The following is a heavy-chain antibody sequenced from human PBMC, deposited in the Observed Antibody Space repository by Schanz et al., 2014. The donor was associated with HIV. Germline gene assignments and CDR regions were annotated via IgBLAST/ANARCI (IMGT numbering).Heavy chain of an antibody. CDR1: GFIFSNYV. CDR3: ARVANWDYYGMDV. D-gene: IGHD3-16*01. V-gene: IGHV3-33*01. Sequence: QVQLVESGGGVVQPGRSLRLSCAASGFIFSNYVMHWVRQTPGKGLEWVAVIWYDGNNKYYVDSVKGRFTISRDNSKNTLYLQLNNLRAEDTAVYYCARVANWDYYGMDVWGRGTTVIVSS. J-gene: IGHJ6*02. CDR2: IWYDGNNK.